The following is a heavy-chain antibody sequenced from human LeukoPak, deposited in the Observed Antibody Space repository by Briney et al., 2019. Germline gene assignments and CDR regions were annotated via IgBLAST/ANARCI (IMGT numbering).Heavy chain of an antibody. D-gene: IGHD3-22*01. CDR3: AKAPRFYDTSGYYSPYFDY. CDR1: GFTFSSYG. Sequence: GGSLRLSCAASGFTFSSYGMSWVRQAPGKGLEWVSAISGSGGSTYYADSVKGRFTISRDNSKNTLYVQMNSLRAEDTAVYYCAKAPRFYDTSGYYSPYFDYWGQGTLVTVSS. V-gene: IGHV3-23*01. J-gene: IGHJ4*02. CDR2: ISGSGGST.